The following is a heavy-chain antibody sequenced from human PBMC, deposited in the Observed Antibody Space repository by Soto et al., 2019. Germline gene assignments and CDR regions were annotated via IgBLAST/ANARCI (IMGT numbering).Heavy chain of an antibody. D-gene: IGHD1-26*01. CDR1: GYIFTSYA. J-gene: IGHJ5*02. CDR3: ARGGVGSTSGWFDP. Sequence: QVQLVQSGAEVKKPGASVIVSCKASGYIFTSYAISWVRQAPGQGLEWMGWITAYNGNTNYAQNLQGRVTMTTDSSATTADMGLRSLRSDDTAVYYCARGGVGSTSGWFDPWGQGTLVIVSS. CDR2: ITAYNGNT. V-gene: IGHV1-18*01.